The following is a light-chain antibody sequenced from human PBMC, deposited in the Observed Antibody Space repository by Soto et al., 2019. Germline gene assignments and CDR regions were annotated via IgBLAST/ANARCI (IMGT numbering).Light chain of an antibody. CDR3: QQYDNWPLT. CDR1: QSVRSN. V-gene: IGKV3-15*01. CDR2: RAS. J-gene: IGKJ4*01. Sequence: EIVMTQSPATLSVSPGERATLSCRASQSVRSNLAWFQQKPGQAPRLLIYRASTRATGIPARFSGSGSGTEVTLTISSLQSEDFAVYYCQQYDNWPLTFGGGTKVDIK.